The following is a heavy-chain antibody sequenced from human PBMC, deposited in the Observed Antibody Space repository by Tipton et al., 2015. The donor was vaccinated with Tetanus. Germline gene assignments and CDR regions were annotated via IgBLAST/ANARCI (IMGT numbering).Heavy chain of an antibody. J-gene: IGHJ4*02. Sequence: CAASGFTFSSYAMSWVRQAPGKGLEWVSAISGSGGSTYYADSVKGRFTISRDNSKNTLYLQMNSLRAEDTAVYYCAKDHEQSYSYGSGLGDYWGQGTLVTVSS. CDR1: GFTFSSYA. D-gene: IGHD3-10*01. V-gene: IGHV3-23*01. CDR3: AKDHEQSYSYGSGLGDY. CDR2: ISGSGGST.